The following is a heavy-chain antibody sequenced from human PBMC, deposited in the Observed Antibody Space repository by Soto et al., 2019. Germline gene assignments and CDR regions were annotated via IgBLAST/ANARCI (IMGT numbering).Heavy chain of an antibody. J-gene: IGHJ4*02. Sequence: VQLVESGGGVVQPGRSLRLSCAASGFTFSDYAMHWVRQAPGKGLEWVAVVSHDGRNTHYADSVKGRFTISRDSSKNTVSLEMTSVIAEDTAVYYCAMGGRQWLVTSDFNYWGQGALVTVSS. CDR3: AMGGRQWLVTSDFNY. CDR1: GFTFSDYA. CDR2: VSHDGRNT. D-gene: IGHD6-19*01. V-gene: IGHV3-30*03.